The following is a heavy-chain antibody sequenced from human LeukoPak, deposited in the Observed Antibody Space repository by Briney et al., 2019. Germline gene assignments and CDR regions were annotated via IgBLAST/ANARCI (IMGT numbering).Heavy chain of an antibody. Sequence: ASETLSLTCAVSGGSLSGYYWTWIRQPPGKGLEWIGEINQSGSTNYNPSLKSRVTISVDTSKNQFSLKLSSVTAADTAVYYCARESLTWLQSRTSWFDPWGQGTLVTVSS. V-gene: IGHV4-34*01. CDR2: INQSGST. J-gene: IGHJ5*02. CDR3: ARESLTWLQSRTSWFDP. D-gene: IGHD5-24*01. CDR1: GGSLSGYY.